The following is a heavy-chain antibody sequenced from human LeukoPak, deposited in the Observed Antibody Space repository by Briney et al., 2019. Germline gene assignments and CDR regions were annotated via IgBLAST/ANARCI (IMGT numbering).Heavy chain of an antibody. V-gene: IGHV4-31*03. CDR3: AGGTFPTFDY. CDR1: GGSISSGGYY. J-gene: IGHJ4*02. Sequence: PSETLSLTCTVSGGSISSGGYYWSWIRQHPGTGLEWIGYIYYSGSTYYNPSLKSRVTISVDTSKNQFSLKLSSVTAADTAVYYCAGGTFPTFDYWGQGTLVTVSS. CDR2: IYYSGST. D-gene: IGHD1-1*01.